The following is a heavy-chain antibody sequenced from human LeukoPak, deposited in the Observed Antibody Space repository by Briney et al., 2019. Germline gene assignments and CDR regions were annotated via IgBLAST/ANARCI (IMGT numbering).Heavy chain of an antibody. Sequence: GGSLRLSCAASGFTFSGSAMHWVRQASGKGLEWVGRIRSKANSYATAYAASVKGRFTISRDDSKNTAYLQMNSLKTEDTAVYYCTRPADCSGGSCYSHYWGQGTLVTVSS. J-gene: IGHJ4*02. CDR1: GFTFSGSA. D-gene: IGHD2-15*01. CDR3: TRPADCSGGSCYSHY. V-gene: IGHV3-73*01. CDR2: IRSKANSYAT.